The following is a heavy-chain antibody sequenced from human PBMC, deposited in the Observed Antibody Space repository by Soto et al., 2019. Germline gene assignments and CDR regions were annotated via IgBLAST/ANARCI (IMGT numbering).Heavy chain of an antibody. CDR1: GFTFNNYD. CDR3: AKGSTVTTRWYFDL. CDR2: VSASGGST. J-gene: IGHJ2*01. V-gene: IGHV3-23*01. Sequence: HPGGSLRLSYAASGFTFNNYDMSWVRQAPGKGPEWVSVVSASGGSTFYADSVKGRFTISREDSKSTLYLQMNSVRAEDTAVYYCAKGSTVTTRWYFDLWGRGTLVTVSS. D-gene: IGHD4-17*01.